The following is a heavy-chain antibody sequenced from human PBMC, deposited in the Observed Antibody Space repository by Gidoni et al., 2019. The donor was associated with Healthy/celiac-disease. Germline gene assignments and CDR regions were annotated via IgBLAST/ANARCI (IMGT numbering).Heavy chain of an antibody. Sequence: QVQLVQSGAEVKTPGASVKVSCKASGYTFTSYYMHWVRQAPGQGLEWMGIINPSGGSTSYAQKFQGRVTMTRDTSTSTVYMELSSLRSEDTAVYYCARDQRILDYYDSSGYYDYWGQGTLVTVSS. D-gene: IGHD3-22*01. J-gene: IGHJ4*02. V-gene: IGHV1-46*01. CDR3: ARDQRILDYYDSSGYYDY. CDR2: INPSGGST. CDR1: GYTFTSYY.